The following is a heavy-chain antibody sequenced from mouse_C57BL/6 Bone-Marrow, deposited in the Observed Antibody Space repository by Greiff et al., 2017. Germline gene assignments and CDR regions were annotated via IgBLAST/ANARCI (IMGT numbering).Heavy chain of an antibody. CDR3: ARSWDYYGGWYFDV. D-gene: IGHD1-1*01. V-gene: IGHV1-64*01. CDR2: IHPNSGST. CDR1: GYTFTSYW. J-gene: IGHJ1*03. Sequence: VQLQQPGAELVKPGASVKLSCKASGYTFTSYWMHWVKQRPGQGLEWIGMIHPNSGSTNYNEKFKSKATLTVDKSSSTAYMQLSSLTSEDSAVYYCARSWDYYGGWYFDVWGTGTTVTVSS.